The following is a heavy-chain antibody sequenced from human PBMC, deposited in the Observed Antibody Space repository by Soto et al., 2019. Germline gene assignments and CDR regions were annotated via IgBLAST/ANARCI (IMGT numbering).Heavy chain of an antibody. J-gene: IGHJ4*02. CDR2: ISAYNGNT. D-gene: IGHD2-2*01. CDR1: GYTFTSYG. V-gene: IGHV1-18*01. CDR3: ARDYWDIVVVPAARVVVAAI. Sequence: ASVKVSCKASGYTFTSYGISWVRQAPGQGLEWMGWISAYNGNTNYAQKHQGRVTMTTDTSTSTAYMELRSLRSDDTAVYYCARDYWDIVVVPAARVVVAAIWGQGTLVTVSS.